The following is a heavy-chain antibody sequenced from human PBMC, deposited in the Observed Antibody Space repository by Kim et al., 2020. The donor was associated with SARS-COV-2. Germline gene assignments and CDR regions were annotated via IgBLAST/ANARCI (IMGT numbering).Heavy chain of an antibody. J-gene: IGHJ4*02. D-gene: IGHD1-26*01. CDR1: GGSISSGGYY. CDR2: IYYSGST. Sequence: SETLSLTCTVSGGSISSGGYYWSWIRQHPGKGLEWIGYIYYSGSTYYNPSLKSRVTISVDTSKNQFSLKLSSVTAADTAVYYCARARVEPEYYFDYWGQGTLVTVSS. V-gene: IGHV4-31*03. CDR3: ARARVEPEYYFDY.